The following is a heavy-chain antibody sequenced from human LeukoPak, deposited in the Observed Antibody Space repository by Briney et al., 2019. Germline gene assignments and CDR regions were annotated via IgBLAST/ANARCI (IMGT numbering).Heavy chain of an antibody. CDR1: GGSISSGGYS. CDR3: ARDERVTTDAFDI. D-gene: IGHD4-17*01. J-gene: IGHJ3*02. CDR2: IYYSGST. Sequence: SETLSLTCTVSGGSISSGGYSWSWIRQHPGKGLEWIGYIYYSGSTYYNPSLKSRVTISVDTSKNQFSLKLSSVTAADTAVYYCARDERVTTDAFDIWGQGTMVTVSS. V-gene: IGHV4-31*03.